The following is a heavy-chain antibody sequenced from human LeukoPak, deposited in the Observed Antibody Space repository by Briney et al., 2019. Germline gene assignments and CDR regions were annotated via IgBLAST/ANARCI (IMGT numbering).Heavy chain of an antibody. CDR1: GGSISSGSYY. CDR2: IYTSGST. V-gene: IGHV4-61*02. CDR3: ARYYYDSSGDYGMDV. D-gene: IGHD3-22*01. Sequence: PSQTLSLTCTVSGGSISSGSYYWSWLRQPAGKGLEWIGCIYTSGSTNYNPSLKSRVTISVDTSKNQFSLKLSSVTAADTAVYYCARYYYDSSGDYGMDVWGQGTTVTVSS. J-gene: IGHJ6*02.